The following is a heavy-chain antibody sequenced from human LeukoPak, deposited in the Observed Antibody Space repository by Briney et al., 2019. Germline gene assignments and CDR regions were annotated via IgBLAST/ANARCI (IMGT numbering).Heavy chain of an antibody. CDR1: GYTFTGYY. CDR2: INPNSGGT. CDR3: ARLITGTRVLDY. J-gene: IGHJ4*02. V-gene: IGHV1-2*02. Sequence: VASVTVSFKASGYTFTGYYMHWVRPAPGQGLEWMGWINPNSGGTNYAQKFQGRVTMTRDTSISTAYMELSRLRSDDTAVYYCARLITGTRVLDYWGQGTLVTVSS. D-gene: IGHD1-7*01.